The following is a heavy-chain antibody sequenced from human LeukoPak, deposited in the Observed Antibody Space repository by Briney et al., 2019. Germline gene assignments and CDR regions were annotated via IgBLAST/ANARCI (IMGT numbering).Heavy chain of an antibody. D-gene: IGHD3-10*01. CDR3: ASDRVLGSGSLDN. V-gene: IGHV3-74*01. CDR2: IRGDGYDT. Sequence: GGPLRLSCTASGLRFSDFWMHWVRQAPGKGLVWVSRIRGDGYDTNYADSVKGRFTISRDNAQNTLYLQMNSLRAEDTAVYYCASDRVLGSGSLDNWGQGTLVTVSS. CDR1: GLRFSDFW. J-gene: IGHJ4*02.